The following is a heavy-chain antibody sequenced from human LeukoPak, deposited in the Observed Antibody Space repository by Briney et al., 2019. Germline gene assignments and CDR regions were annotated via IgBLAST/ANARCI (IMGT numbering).Heavy chain of an antibody. CDR3: ARVDTVTTENGFDI. D-gene: IGHD4-17*01. CDR1: GYTFTSYA. CDR2: INAGNGNT. V-gene: IGHV1-3*01. Sequence: ASVKVSFMASGYTFTSYAMHWVRQAPGQRLEWMGWINAGNGNTKYSQKFQGRVTITRDTSASTAYMELSSLRSEDTAVYYCARVDTVTTENGFDIWGQGTMVTVSS. J-gene: IGHJ3*02.